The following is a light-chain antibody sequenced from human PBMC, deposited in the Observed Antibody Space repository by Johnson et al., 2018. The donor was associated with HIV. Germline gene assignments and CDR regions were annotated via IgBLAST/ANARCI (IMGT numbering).Light chain of an antibody. V-gene: IGLV1-51*02. CDR1: SSNIGNNY. CDR2: ENN. Sequence: QSVLTQPPSVSAAPGQKVTISCSGSSSNIGNNYVSWYQHLPGTSPKLLIYENNKRPSGIPDRFSGSKSATSATLGITGLQTGDEAEYYYATWHSSLTSGGVFGTGTKVTVL. J-gene: IGLJ1*01. CDR3: ATWHSSLTSGGV.